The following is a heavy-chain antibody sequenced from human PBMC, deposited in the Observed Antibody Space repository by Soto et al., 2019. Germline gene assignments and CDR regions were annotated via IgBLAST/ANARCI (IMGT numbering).Heavy chain of an antibody. V-gene: IGHV3-53*01. CDR2: IYSGGST. CDR3: AKLDTHYYYHGMDV. D-gene: IGHD3-3*02. J-gene: IGHJ6*02. Sequence: GGSLRLSCAASGFTVSSNYMSWVRQAPGKGLEWVSVIYSGGSTYYADSVKGRFTISRDNSKNTLYLQMNSLRAEDTAVYYCAKLDTHYYYHGMDVWGQGTTVTV. CDR1: GFTVSSNY.